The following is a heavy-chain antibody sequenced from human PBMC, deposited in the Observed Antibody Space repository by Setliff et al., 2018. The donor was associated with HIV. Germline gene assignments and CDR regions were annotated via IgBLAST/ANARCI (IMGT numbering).Heavy chain of an antibody. J-gene: IGHJ4*02. V-gene: IGHV3-23*01. D-gene: IGHD1-7*01. CDR1: GFTFSNYA. Sequence: GGSLRLSCAASGFTFSNYAMSWVRQAPGKGLEWVSSISGRGGNTDYADFVKGRFTMSRDSAKNTLCLQMNSLRVEDTAVYYCVKWNYPNSWGQGTLVTV. CDR3: VKWNYPNS. CDR2: ISGRGGNT.